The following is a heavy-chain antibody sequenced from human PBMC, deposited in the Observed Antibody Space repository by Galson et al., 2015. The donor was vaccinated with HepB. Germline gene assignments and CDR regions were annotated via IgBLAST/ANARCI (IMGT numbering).Heavy chain of an antibody. J-gene: IGHJ4*02. CDR3: AGPEHSSPAVAFDY. CDR2: ISSYRGNT. V-gene: IGHV1-18*01. D-gene: IGHD6-13*01. CDR1: GYTFTSHG. Sequence: SVKVSCKASGYTFTSHGISWVRQAPGQGLEWVGWISSYRGNTKYAQKFQGRVTMTKDTSTSTVYMEVRSLRFDDTAVYYCAGPEHSSPAVAFDYWGQGTLVTVSS.